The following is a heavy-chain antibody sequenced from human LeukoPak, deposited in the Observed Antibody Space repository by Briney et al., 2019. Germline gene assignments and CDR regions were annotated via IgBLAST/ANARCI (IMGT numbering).Heavy chain of an antibody. CDR1: GFTFSTYG. CDR2: LSSGGINK. J-gene: IGHJ4*02. CDR3: ARDHAGSGRAFDY. V-gene: IGHV3-30*03. Sequence: GRSLRLSCAASGFTFSTYGIHWVRQAPGKGLEWVGLLSSGGINKHYADSVKGRFIISRDNSMNTLYLQMNSLGVEDTAAYYCARDHAGSGRAFDYWGQGTLVTVSS. D-gene: IGHD2-15*01.